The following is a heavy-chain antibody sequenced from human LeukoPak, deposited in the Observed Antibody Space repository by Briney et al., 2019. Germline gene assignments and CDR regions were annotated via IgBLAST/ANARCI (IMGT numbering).Heavy chain of an antibody. CDR2: INAGNGNT. V-gene: IGHV1-3*01. CDR1: GYTFTSYA. J-gene: IGHJ4*02. D-gene: IGHD1-26*01. CDR3: ARGPIVGATSPFDY. Sequence: ASVKVSCKASGYTFTSYAMHWVRQAPGQRLEWMGWINAGNGNTKYSQKFQGGVTITRDTSASTAYMELSSLRSEDTAVYYCARGPIVGATSPFDYWGQGTLVTVSS.